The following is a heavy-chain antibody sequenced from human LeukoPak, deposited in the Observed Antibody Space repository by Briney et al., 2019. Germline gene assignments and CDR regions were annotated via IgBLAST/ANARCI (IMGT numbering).Heavy chain of an antibody. D-gene: IGHD2-21*02. Sequence: GGSLRLSCAASGFTFHRYWMDWVRQAPGKGLVWVSRINPDGTGTDYADTVKGRFTISRDNAKNTLYLQMNSLGADDTAVYYCANVCCASDCYSWGQGALVTVSS. CDR2: INPDGTGT. CDR3: ANVCCASDCYS. J-gene: IGHJ5*02. CDR1: GFTFHRYW. V-gene: IGHV3-74*01.